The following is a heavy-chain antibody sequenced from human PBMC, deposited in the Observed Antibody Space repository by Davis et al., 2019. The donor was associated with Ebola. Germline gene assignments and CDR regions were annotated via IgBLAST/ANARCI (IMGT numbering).Heavy chain of an antibody. V-gene: IGHV3-30*03. CDR1: GFTFSSYG. J-gene: IGHJ6*02. D-gene: IGHD3-3*01. CDR3: ARVYYDFWSGTYYGMDV. Sequence: PGGSLRLSCAASGFTFSSYGMHWVRQAPGKGLEWVAVISYDGSNKYYADSVKGRFTISRDNSKNTLYLQMNSLRAEGTAVYYCARVYYDFWSGTYYGMDVWGQGTTVTVSS. CDR2: ISYDGSNK.